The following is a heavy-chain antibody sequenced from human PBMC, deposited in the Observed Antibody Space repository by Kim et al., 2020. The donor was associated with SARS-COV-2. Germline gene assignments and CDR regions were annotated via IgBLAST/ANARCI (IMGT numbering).Heavy chain of an antibody. CDR2: ISAYNGNT. J-gene: IGHJ6*02. Sequence: ASVKVSCKASGYTFTSDGISWVRQAPGQGLEWMGWISAYNGNTNYAQKLQGRVTMTTDTSTSTAYMELRSLRSDDTAVYYCARFEGGQDIVVVPAPQDVWGQGTTVTVS. CDR1: GYTFTSDG. CDR3: ARFEGGQDIVVVPAPQDV. V-gene: IGHV1-18*01. D-gene: IGHD2-2*01.